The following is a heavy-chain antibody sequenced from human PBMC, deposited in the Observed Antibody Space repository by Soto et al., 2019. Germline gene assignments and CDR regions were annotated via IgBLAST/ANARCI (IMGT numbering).Heavy chain of an antibody. D-gene: IGHD1-26*01. V-gene: IGHV4-39*01. J-gene: IGHJ6*03. CDR2: IRFGGYT. CDR1: DGSITSTSYY. Sequence: QLQLLESGPGLVKPSETLSLTCTVSDGSITSTSYYWGWSRQPPGKGLEWIGSIRFGGYTYYNPSLKSRVTISVVTSKNHFSLKLSSVTAADTAAYYCTRHGRPLYYYYYMDVWGKGTTVTVSS. CDR3: TRHGRPLYYYYYMDV.